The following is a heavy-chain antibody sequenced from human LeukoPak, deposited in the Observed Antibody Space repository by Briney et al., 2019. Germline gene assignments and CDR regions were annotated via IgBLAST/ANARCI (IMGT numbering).Heavy chain of an antibody. Sequence: SETLSLTCAVSGDSVSFSYWSWIRQPPGKGLEWIGYVFHTGDSNCNPSLKRRVTMSLDTSKNQLSLRLTSVTAADTAVYYCARHPFATPFDRWGRGTLVAVSS. CDR2: VFHTGDS. CDR3: ARHPFATPFDR. V-gene: IGHV4-59*08. J-gene: IGHJ5*02. CDR1: GDSVSFSY. D-gene: IGHD2-15*01.